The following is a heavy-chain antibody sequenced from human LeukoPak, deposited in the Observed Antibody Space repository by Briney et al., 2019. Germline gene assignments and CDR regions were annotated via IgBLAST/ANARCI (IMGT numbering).Heavy chain of an antibody. J-gene: IGHJ6*03. D-gene: IGHD2-2*01. CDR1: GYTLTELS. Sequence: SCKVSGYTLTELSMHWVRQAPGKGLEWVAFIRYDGSNKYYADSVKGRFTTSRDNSKNTLYLQMNSLRAEDTAVYYCAKDLVEYCSSTSCKASYYYYYMDVWGKGTTVTVSS. V-gene: IGHV3-30*02. CDR2: IRYDGSNK. CDR3: AKDLVEYCSSTSCKASYYYYYMDV.